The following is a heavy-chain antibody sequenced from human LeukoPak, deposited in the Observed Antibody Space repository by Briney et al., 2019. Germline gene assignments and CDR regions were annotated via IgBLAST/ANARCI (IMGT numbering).Heavy chain of an antibody. Sequence: SETLSLTCTVSGGSISSTIHYWGWIRQPPGKGLEWIGTIYHSGSTYYNASLESRVTISVDTSKNQFSLKLSSVTAADTAVYYCARAYSSSWYFNWFDPWGQGTLVTVSS. CDR2: IYHSGST. V-gene: IGHV4-39*07. CDR3: ARAYSSSWYFNWFDP. D-gene: IGHD6-13*01. J-gene: IGHJ5*02. CDR1: GGSISSTIHY.